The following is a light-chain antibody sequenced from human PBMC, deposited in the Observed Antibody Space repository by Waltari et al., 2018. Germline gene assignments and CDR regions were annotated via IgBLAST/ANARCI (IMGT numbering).Light chain of an antibody. J-gene: IGKJ4*01. Sequence: LSCRARQSISNWLAWYQQNPGKAPKLLIYKASTLESGVPSRFSGSGSGTEFTLTISSLQPDDFATYYCQQYNSYSLLTFGGGTKVEIK. CDR1: QSISNW. V-gene: IGKV1-5*03. CDR2: KAS. CDR3: QQYNSYSLLT.